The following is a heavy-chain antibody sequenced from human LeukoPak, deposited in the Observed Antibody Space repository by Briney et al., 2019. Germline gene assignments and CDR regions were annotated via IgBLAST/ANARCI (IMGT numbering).Heavy chain of an antibody. V-gene: IGHV3-33*06. CDR1: GFTFSRYG. D-gene: IGHD3-10*01. CDR3: AKRGVVIRVFLVGFHKEASYFDS. CDR2: IGNDGSVQ. J-gene: IGHJ4*02. Sequence: GGSLRLSCEASGFTFSRYGMHWVRQAPGKRLEWLGVIGNDGSVQYYADSVKGRFTISRDNSKNTLYLQMNSLRAEDTAVYFCAKRGVVIRVFLVGFHKEASYFDSWGQGALVTVSS.